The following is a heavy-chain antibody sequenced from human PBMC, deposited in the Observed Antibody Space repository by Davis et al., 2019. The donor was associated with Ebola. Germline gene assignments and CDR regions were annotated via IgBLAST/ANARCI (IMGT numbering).Heavy chain of an antibody. CDR2: ISSSSSYI. Sequence: GGSLRLSCAASGFTFSSYSMNWVRQAPGKGLEWVSSISSSSSYIYYADSVKGRFTISRDNAKNSLYLQMNSLRAEDTAVYYCAREVSYDFWSGTTSDYWGQGTLVTVSS. CDR1: GFTFSSYS. CDR3: AREVSYDFWSGTTSDY. J-gene: IGHJ4*02. D-gene: IGHD3-3*01. V-gene: IGHV3-21*01.